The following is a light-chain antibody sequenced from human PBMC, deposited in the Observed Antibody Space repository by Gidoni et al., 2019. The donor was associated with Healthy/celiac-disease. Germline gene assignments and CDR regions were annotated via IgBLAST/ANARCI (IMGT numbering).Light chain of an antibody. CDR3: QQYDNPPYT. V-gene: IGKV1-33*01. CDR2: DAS. J-gene: IGKJ2*01. CDR1: QDISNY. Sequence: DIQMTQSPSSLSASVGDRVTITCQASQDISNYLNWYQQKPGKAPKLLIYDASNLETGVPSRFSGSGSGTDFTFTISSLQPEDIETYYCQQYDNPPYTFGQXTKLEIK.